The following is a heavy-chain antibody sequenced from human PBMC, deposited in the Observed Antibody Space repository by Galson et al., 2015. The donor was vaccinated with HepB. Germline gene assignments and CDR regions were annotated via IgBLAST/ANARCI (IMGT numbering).Heavy chain of an antibody. CDR1: GGTFSSYA. V-gene: IGHV1-69*13. D-gene: IGHD2-2*01. CDR3: ARGRDCSSTSCYGRGCYYYYMDV. J-gene: IGHJ6*03. Sequence: SVKVSCKASGGTFSSYAISWVRQAPGQGLEWMGGIIPIFGTANYAQKFQGRVTITADESTSTAYMELSSLRSEDTAVYYCARGRDCSSTSCYGRGCYYYYMDVWGKGTTVTVSS. CDR2: IIPIFGTA.